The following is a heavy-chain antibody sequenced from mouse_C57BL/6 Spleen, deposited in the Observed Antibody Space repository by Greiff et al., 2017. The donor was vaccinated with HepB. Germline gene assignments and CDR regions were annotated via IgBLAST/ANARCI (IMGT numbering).Heavy chain of an antibody. CDR3: ARSTVVEGAWFAY. V-gene: IGHV1-18*01. J-gene: IGHJ3*01. Sequence: SGPELVKPGASVKIPCKASGYTFTDYNMDWVKQSHGKSLEWIGDINPNNGGTIYNQKFKGKATLTVDKSSSTAYMELRSLTSEDTAVYYCARSTVVEGAWFAYWGQGTLVTVSA. D-gene: IGHD1-1*01. CDR1: GYTFTDYN. CDR2: INPNNGGT.